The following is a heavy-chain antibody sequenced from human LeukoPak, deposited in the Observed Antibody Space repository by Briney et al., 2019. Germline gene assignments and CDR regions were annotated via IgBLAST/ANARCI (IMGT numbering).Heavy chain of an antibody. CDR3: ARDQSTHSSMVRAFDY. Sequence: PGRSLRLSCAASGFTFSSYAMHWVRQAPGKGLEWVAVISYDGSNKYYADSVKGRFTISRDNSKNTLYLQMNSLRAEDTAVYYCARDQSTHSSMVRAFDYWGQGTLVTVSS. D-gene: IGHD3-10*01. CDR2: ISYDGSNK. V-gene: IGHV3-30-3*01. J-gene: IGHJ4*02. CDR1: GFTFSSYA.